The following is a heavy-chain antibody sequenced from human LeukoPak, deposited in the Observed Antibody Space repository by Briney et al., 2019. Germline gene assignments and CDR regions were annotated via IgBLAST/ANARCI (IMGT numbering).Heavy chain of an antibody. V-gene: IGHV3-66*01. D-gene: IGHD3-10*01. CDR3: ARAHYYGSGSYYTFSYYFDY. CDR1: GFTLSRHP. J-gene: IGHJ4*02. CDR2: IYSGGST. Sequence: GGSLRLSCAASGFTLSRHPIFWVRQAPGKGLEWVSVIYSGGSTYYADSVKGRFTISRDNSKNTLYLQMNSLRAEDTAVYYCARAHYYGSGSYYTFSYYFDYWGQGTLVTVSS.